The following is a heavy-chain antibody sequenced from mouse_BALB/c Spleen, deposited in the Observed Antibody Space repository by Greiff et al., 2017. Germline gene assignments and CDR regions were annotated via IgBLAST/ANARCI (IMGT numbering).Heavy chain of an antibody. CDR1: GFTFSSFG. J-gene: IGHJ2*01. CDR3: ARSEYDGLDY. V-gene: IGHV5-17*02. CDR2: ISSGSSTI. Sequence: EVQGVESGGGLVQPGGSRKLSCAASGFTFSSFGMHWVRQAPEKGLEWVAYISSGSSTIYYADTVKGRFTISRDNPKNTLFLQMTSLRSEDTAMYYCARSEYDGLDYRGQGTTLPVSS. D-gene: IGHD2-14*01.